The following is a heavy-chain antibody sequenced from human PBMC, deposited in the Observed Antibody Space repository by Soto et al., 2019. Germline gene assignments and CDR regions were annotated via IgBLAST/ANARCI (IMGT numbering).Heavy chain of an antibody. CDR2: IYYSGST. CDR3: ARANPTFTIFGVVTHSAQFDY. D-gene: IGHD3-3*01. CDR1: GGSISSGDYY. Sequence: QVQLQESGPGLVKPSQTLSLTCTVSGGSISSGDYYWSWICQPPGKGLEWIGYIYYSGSTYYNPSLKSRVTISVDTSKNQFSLKLSSVTAADTAVYYCARANPTFTIFGVVTHSAQFDYWGQGTLVTVSS. V-gene: IGHV4-30-4*01. J-gene: IGHJ4*02.